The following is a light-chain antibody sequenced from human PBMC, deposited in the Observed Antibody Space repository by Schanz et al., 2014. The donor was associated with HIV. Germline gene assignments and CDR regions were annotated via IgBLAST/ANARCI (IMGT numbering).Light chain of an antibody. CDR3: QQYNGWPPFT. Sequence: EVVMTQSPGTLSLSPGERATLSCRASQSVSSNFLAWYQQKPGQAPRLVIFGTSNRATGIPDRFSGSGSGTDFTLTISSLQSEDFAVYYCQQYNGWPPFTFGQGTKLEI. V-gene: IGKV3D-15*01. CDR2: GTS. CDR1: QSVSSN. J-gene: IGKJ2*01.